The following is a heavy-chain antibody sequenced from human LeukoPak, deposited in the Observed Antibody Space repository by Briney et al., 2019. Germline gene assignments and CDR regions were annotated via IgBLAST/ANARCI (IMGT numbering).Heavy chain of an antibody. V-gene: IGHV3-43*02. J-gene: IGHJ3*02. Sequence: PGGSLRLSCVASGFNFDDCAMRWVRQAPGKGLEWVCLISGDGGDTYYADSVKGRFTISRDNSKNSLYLQMHSLRAEDTAVYYCAKDTPYYGDYEGHAFDIWGQGTMVTVSS. CDR2: ISGDGGDT. CDR3: AKDTPYYGDYEGHAFDI. CDR1: GFNFDDCA. D-gene: IGHD4-17*01.